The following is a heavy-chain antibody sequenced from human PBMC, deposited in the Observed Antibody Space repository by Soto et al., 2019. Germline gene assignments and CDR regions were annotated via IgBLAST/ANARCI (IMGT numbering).Heavy chain of an antibody. CDR1: GYTFTSYG. Sequence: ASVKVSCKASGYTFTSYGISWVRQAPGQGLEWMGWISAYNGNTNYAQKLQGRVTMTTDTSTSTAYMELRSLRSDDTAVYYCARQAVTRNIGDYYYYYYMDVWGKGTTVTVSS. V-gene: IGHV1-18*01. J-gene: IGHJ6*03. CDR2: ISAYNGNT. CDR3: ARQAVTRNIGDYYYYYYMDV. D-gene: IGHD4-17*01.